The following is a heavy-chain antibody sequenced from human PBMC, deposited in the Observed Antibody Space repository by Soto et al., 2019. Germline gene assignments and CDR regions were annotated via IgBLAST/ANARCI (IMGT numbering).Heavy chain of an antibody. Sequence: SVKVSCKASGGTFSSYAISWVRQAPGQGLEWMGGIIPIFGTANYAQKFQGRVTITADESTSTAYMELSSLRSEDTAVYYCARETSETPHYDYWGQGTLVTVSS. J-gene: IGHJ4*02. V-gene: IGHV1-69*13. CDR3: ARETSETPHYDY. CDR1: GGTFSSYA. CDR2: IIPIFGTA.